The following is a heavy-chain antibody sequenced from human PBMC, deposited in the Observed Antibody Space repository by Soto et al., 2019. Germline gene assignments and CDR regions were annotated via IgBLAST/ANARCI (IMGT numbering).Heavy chain of an antibody. CDR3: SKSLGYSRHALIAF. CDR2: ISGSGGST. J-gene: IGHJ4*02. Sequence: GGSLRLSCAASGFTFSSYAMSWVRQAPGKGLEWVSAISGSGGSTYYADSVKGRFTISRDNSKNTLYLQMNSLRAEDTAVYYCSKSLGYSRHALIAFWGQGSLVPVSS. CDR1: GFTFSSYA. D-gene: IGHD2-21*01. V-gene: IGHV3-23*01.